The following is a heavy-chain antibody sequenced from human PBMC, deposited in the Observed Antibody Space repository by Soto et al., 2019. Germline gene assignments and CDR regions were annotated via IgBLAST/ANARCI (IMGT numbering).Heavy chain of an antibody. V-gene: IGHV1-18*01. D-gene: IGHD4-17*01. CDR3: ARDLSHGDYVGEGYNGFDP. CDR2: ISAYNGNT. Sequence: QVQLVQSGAEVKKPGASVKVSCKASGYTFTSYDITWVRQAPGQGLEWMGWISAYNGNTNYAQKLQGRVTMTTDTSTSTAYMELGSLRSDDTAVYYCARDLSHGDYVGEGYNGFDPLGQGTLVTVSS. CDR1: GYTFTSYD. J-gene: IGHJ5*02.